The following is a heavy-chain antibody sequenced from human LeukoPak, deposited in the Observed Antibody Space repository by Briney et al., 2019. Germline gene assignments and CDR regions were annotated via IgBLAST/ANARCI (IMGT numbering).Heavy chain of an antibody. V-gene: IGHV3-7*01. D-gene: IGHD4-17*01. CDR1: GFTFSSYW. Sequence: PGGSLRLSCAASGFTFSSYWMSWVRQAPGKWLEWVANIKQDGSEKYYVDSVKGRFTISRDNAKNSLYLQMNSLRAEDTAVYYCARGSRDYGLNWFDPWGQGTLVTVSS. CDR3: ARGSRDYGLNWFDP. J-gene: IGHJ5*02. CDR2: IKQDGSEK.